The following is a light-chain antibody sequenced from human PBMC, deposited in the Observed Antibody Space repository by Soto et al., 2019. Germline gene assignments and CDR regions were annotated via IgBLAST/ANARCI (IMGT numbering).Light chain of an antibody. CDR2: GAS. J-gene: IGKJ1*01. V-gene: IGKV3-20*01. CDR1: PSVTNF. Sequence: EIVLAQSPGTLSLSPGERATLSCRASPSVTNFLAWYQQKPGQAPRLLIYGASNRATGIPDRFSGSGSGTDFTLTISRLEPEDFAVYYCQQYGSSGTFGQGTKVDIK. CDR3: QQYGSSGT.